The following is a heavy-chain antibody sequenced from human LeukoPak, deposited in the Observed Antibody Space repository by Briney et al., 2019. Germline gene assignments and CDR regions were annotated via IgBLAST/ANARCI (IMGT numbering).Heavy chain of an antibody. CDR1: GGTFSSYA. Sequence: SVKVSCQASGGTFSSYAISWVRQAPGQGLEWMGRIIPIFGTANYAQKFQGRVTITTDESTSTAYMELSSLRSEDTAVYYCAREGSSGYYHFDYWGQGTLVTVSS. J-gene: IGHJ4*02. V-gene: IGHV1-69*05. CDR2: IIPIFGTA. D-gene: IGHD3-22*01. CDR3: AREGSSGYYHFDY.